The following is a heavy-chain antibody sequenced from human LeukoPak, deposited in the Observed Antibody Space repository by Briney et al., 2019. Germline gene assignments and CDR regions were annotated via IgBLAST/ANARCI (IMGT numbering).Heavy chain of an antibody. V-gene: IGHV3-48*03. D-gene: IGHD4-17*01. J-gene: IGHJ4*02. CDR2: ISSSGSTI. Sequence: GGSLRLSCAASGFTFSSYEMNWVRQAPGKGLEWVSYISSSGSTIYYADSVKGRFTISRDNAKNSLYLQMNSLRAEDTAVYYCARVPDYGDFYFAYWGQGTLVTVSS. CDR3: ARVPDYGDFYFAY. CDR1: GFTFSSYE.